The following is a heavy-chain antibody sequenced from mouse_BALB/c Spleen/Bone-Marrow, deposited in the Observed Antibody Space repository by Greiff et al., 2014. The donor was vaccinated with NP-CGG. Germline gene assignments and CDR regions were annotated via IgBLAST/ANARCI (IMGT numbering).Heavy chain of an antibody. CDR1: GYTFSNYW. V-gene: IGHV1-5*01. CDR3: TTLARNNFDY. CDR2: IHPGNSDT. D-gene: IGHD3-1*01. J-gene: IGHJ2*01. Sequence: VQLQQPGTVLARPGAAVKMSCKASGYTFSNYWMHWIKQRHGQGLEWIGTIHPGNSDTTYNQKFKGKAKLTAVTSTSTAYMELSSLTNEDSAVYYCTTLARNNFDYWGQGTTLTVSS.